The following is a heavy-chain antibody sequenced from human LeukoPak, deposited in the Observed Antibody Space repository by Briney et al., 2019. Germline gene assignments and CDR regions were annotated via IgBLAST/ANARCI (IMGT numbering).Heavy chain of an antibody. CDR3: ARDSALGRDVFDI. J-gene: IGHJ3*02. CDR1: GDSVSSNSAT. V-gene: IGHV6-1*01. CDR2: TYYRSKWLN. D-gene: IGHD7-27*01. Sequence: SQTLSLTCAISGDSVSSNSATWNWIRPSPSSGLEWLGRTYYRSKWLNDYAPSVKSRIIVNADTSKNQFSLQLKSVTPEDTAVYFCARDSALGRDVFDIWGQGTMVTVSS.